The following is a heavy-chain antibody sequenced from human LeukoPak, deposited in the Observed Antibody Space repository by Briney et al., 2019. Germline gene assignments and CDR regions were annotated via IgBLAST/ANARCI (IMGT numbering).Heavy chain of an antibody. J-gene: IGHJ6*02. CDR1: GGSFSGYY. CDR3: ASRAFFGVVRSGMDV. D-gene: IGHD3-3*01. CDR2: INHSGST. V-gene: IGHV4-34*01. Sequence: PSETLSLTCAVYGGSFSGYYWSWIRQPPGKGLEWIGEINHSGSTNYNPSLKSRVTISVDTSKNQFSLKLSSVTAADTAVYYCASRAFFGVVRSGMDVWGQGTTVTVSS.